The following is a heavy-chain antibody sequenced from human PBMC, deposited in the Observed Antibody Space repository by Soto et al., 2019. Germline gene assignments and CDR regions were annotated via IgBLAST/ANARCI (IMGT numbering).Heavy chain of an antibody. J-gene: IGHJ6*02. CDR3: ARGESELGGVYYYGMDV. V-gene: IGHV1-69*13. D-gene: IGHD1-26*01. CDR2: IIPNVDAA. CDR1: GGTFNNYA. Sequence: SVKVSCKASGGTFNNYAISWVRQAPGQGLEWVGGIIPNVDAANYAQKFQGRVTIAADESAGTAYMELSRLRSEDTAVYYCARGESELGGVYYYGMDVWGQGTTVTV.